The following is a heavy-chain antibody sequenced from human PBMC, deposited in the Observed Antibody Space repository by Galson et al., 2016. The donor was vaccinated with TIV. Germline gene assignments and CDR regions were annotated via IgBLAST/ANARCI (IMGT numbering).Heavy chain of an antibody. D-gene: IGHD3-3*01. Sequence: SVKVSCKASGGTFSSYGISWVRQAPGQGLEWMGGINPVFGIPNYAQKFQGRVTITADESTSTAYMELTSLSSEDTAVYYCSRGKERVINYYYYMDVWGKGTTITVSS. J-gene: IGHJ6*03. CDR3: SRGKERVINYYYYMDV. CDR2: INPVFGIP. V-gene: IGHV1-69*13. CDR1: GGTFSSYG.